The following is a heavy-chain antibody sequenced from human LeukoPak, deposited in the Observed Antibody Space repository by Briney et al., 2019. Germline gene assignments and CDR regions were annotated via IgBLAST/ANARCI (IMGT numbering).Heavy chain of an antibody. Sequence: SETLSLTCTVSGGSISSYYGSWIRQPAGKGLEWIGRIYTSGSTNYNPSLKSRVTISVDKSKNQFSLKLSSVTAADTAVYYCARVLVERGYYFDYWGQGTLVTVSS. D-gene: IGHD2-8*01. CDR3: ARVLVERGYYFDY. J-gene: IGHJ4*02. V-gene: IGHV4-4*07. CDR1: GGSISSYY. CDR2: IYTSGST.